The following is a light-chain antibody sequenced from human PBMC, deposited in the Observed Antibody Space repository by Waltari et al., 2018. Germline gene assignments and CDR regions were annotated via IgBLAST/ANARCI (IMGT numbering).Light chain of an antibody. CDR3: QQYNKWPTT. Sequence: DIVLTQSPGTLSLSPGERATLSCRASQSVSTSLAWYQQRPGQAPRLLIYGASTRASGIPARFSGVGSGPEFTLTISSLQSEDLGIYYCQQYNKWPTTFGQGTRLDIK. J-gene: IGKJ5*01. CDR1: QSVSTS. V-gene: IGKV3-15*01. CDR2: GAS.